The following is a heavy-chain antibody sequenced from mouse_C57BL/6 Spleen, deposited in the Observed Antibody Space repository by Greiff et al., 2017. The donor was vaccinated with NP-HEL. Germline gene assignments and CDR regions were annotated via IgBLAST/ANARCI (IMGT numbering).Heavy chain of an antibody. CDR3: ARTSHGGAWFAY. Sequence: QVQLKESGPGLVQPSQSLSITCTVSGFSLTSYGVHWVRQSPGKGLEWLGVILSGGSTDYNAAFISRLSISKDNSKSQVFFKMNSLQADDTAVYYCARTSHGGAWFAYWGQGTLVTVSA. CDR2: ILSGGST. J-gene: IGHJ3*01. V-gene: IGHV2-2*01. CDR1: GFSLTSYG.